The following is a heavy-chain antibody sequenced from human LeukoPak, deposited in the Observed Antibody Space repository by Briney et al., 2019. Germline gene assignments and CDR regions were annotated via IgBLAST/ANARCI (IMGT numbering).Heavy chain of an antibody. CDR1: GYTFTGYY. V-gene: IGHV1-2*02. CDR3: ARGGSQQLVGNWFDP. Sequence: ASVKVSCKASGYTFTGYYMHWVRQAPGQGLEWMGWINPNSGGTSYAQKFQGRVTMTRDTSISTAYMELSRLRSDDTAVYYCARGGSQQLVGNWFDPWGQGTLVTVSS. J-gene: IGHJ5*02. CDR2: INPNSGGT. D-gene: IGHD6-13*01.